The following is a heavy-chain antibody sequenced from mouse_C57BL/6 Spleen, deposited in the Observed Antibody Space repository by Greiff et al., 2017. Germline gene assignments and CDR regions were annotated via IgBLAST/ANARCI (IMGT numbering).Heavy chain of an antibody. V-gene: IGHV2-2*01. J-gene: IGHJ4*01. Sequence: VKLLESGPGLVQPSQSLSITCTASGFSLTSYGVHWVRQSPGKGLEWLGVIWSGGSTDYNAAFISRLSISKDNSNSQVFFKMNSLQADDTAIYYCASSMANYAMDYWGQGISVTVSS. CDR3: ASSMANYAMDY. D-gene: IGHD1-1*02. CDR1: GFSLTSYG. CDR2: IWSGGST.